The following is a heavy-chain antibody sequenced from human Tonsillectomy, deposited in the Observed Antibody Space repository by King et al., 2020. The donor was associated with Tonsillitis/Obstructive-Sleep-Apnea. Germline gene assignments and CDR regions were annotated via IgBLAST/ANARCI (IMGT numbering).Heavy chain of an antibody. Sequence: EEQLVQSGGGLVQPGGSLRLSCAASGFTFSSYWMSWVRQAPGKGLEWVANIKQDGSEKYYVDSVKGRFTISRDNAKNSLYLQMNSLRAEDTAVYYCARDRYCSSTSCYTREFDYWGQGTLVTVSS. D-gene: IGHD2-2*02. J-gene: IGHJ4*02. CDR3: ARDRYCSSTSCYTREFDY. CDR2: IKQDGSEK. CDR1: GFTFSSYW. V-gene: IGHV3-7*01.